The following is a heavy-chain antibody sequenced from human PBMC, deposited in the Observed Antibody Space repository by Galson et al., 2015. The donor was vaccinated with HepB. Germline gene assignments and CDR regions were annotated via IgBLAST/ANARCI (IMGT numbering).Heavy chain of an antibody. D-gene: IGHD3-10*01. V-gene: IGHV3-30*07. CDR3: ASDCDGSGSFYNMLGY. J-gene: IGHJ4*02. CDR2: ISSDYTSK. CDR1: GFTFSRHA. Sequence: LRLSCAVSGFTFSRHAFHWVRQAPVRGREWVALISSDYTSKFYADSATGRLSISRDDSKDTVYLQMNSLRDEDTAVYYCASDCDGSGSFYNMLGYWGQGTMVTVSS.